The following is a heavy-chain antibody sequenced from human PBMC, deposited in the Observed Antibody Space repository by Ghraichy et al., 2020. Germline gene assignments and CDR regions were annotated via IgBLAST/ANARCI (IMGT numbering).Heavy chain of an antibody. CDR2: IGTSGGYI. CDR1: GFAFSSYS. J-gene: IGHJ4*02. D-gene: IGHD3-22*01. CDR3: ARDYDSRDYLDY. V-gene: IGHV3-21*01. Sequence: GGSLRLSCAASGFAFSSYSINWVRQAPGKGLEWVSSIGTSGGYIFYADSVKGRFTISRDNAKNSLFLQMNSLRAEDTAVYYCARDYDSRDYLDYWGQGTLATV.